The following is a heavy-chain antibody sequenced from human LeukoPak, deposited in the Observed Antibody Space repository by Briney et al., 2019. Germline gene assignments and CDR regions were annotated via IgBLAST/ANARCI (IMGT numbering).Heavy chain of an antibody. D-gene: IGHD6-19*01. J-gene: IGHJ4*02. CDR2: IYTSGST. Sequence: SETLSLTCTVSGGSISSYYWSWIRQPAGKGLEWIGRIYTSGSTNYNPSLKSRVTMSVDTSKNQFSLQLNSVTPEDTAVYYCARGVTVVGYYFDYWGQGTLVTVSS. CDR1: GGSISSYY. CDR3: ARGVTVVGYYFDY. V-gene: IGHV4-4*07.